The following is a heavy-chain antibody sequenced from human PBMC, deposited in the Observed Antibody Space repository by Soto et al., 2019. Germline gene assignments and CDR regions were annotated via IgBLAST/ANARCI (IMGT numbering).Heavy chain of an antibody. Sequence: QVQLQESGPGLVKPSGTLSLTCAVSGGSISSSNWWSWVRQPPGKGLEWIGEIYHSGSTNYNPSLQSRVTISVDKSTNQSSRKLRSVTAAYTAVYYCARDGKVRQAENWFDPWGQGTLVTVSS. J-gene: IGHJ5*02. CDR1: GGSISSSNW. V-gene: IGHV4-4*02. CDR2: IYHSGST. D-gene: IGHD2-15*01. CDR3: ARDGKVRQAENWFDP.